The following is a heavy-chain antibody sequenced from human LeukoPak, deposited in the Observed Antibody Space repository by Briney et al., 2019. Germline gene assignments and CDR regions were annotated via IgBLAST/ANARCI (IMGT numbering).Heavy chain of an antibody. CDR3: ARGRPYSGSYYNGGPPSRALRASLQFDY. D-gene: IGHD1-26*01. V-gene: IGHV4-34*01. CDR2: INHSGST. J-gene: IGHJ4*02. CDR1: GGSFSGYY. Sequence: SETLSLTCAVYGGSFSGYYWSWIRQPPGKGLEWIGEINHSGSTNYNPSLKSRVTISVDTSKNQFSLKLSSVTAADTAVYYCARGRPYSGSYYNGGPPSRALRASLQFDYWGQGTLVTVSS.